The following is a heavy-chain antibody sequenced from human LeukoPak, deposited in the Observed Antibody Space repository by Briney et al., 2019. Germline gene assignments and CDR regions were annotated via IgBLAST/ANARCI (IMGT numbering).Heavy chain of an antibody. V-gene: IGHV1-2*02. Sequence: ASVKVSCKASGYTFTGYYMHWVRQAPGQGLEWMGWINPNSGGTNYAQKFQGRVTMTRDTSISTAYMELSRLRSDDTAVYYCARGLPYGSGSYNNWGQGTLVTVSS. J-gene: IGHJ4*02. D-gene: IGHD3-10*01. CDR1: GYTFTGYY. CDR3: ARGLPYGSGSYNN. CDR2: INPNSGGT.